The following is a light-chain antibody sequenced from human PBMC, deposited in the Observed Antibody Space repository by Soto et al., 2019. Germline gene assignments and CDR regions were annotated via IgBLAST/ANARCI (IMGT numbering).Light chain of an antibody. CDR1: QSVSTNY. J-gene: IGKJ4*01. V-gene: IGKV3-20*01. CDR3: QQYGSVPLT. CDR2: GAS. Sequence: EIVLTQSPGTLSLSPGERTTLSCRASQSVSTNYLAWYQQKPGQAPRLLIYGASSRATGIPDRFSGSGSGADFTLTISRLEPEDFAVYYCQQYGSVPLTFGGGTKVEMK.